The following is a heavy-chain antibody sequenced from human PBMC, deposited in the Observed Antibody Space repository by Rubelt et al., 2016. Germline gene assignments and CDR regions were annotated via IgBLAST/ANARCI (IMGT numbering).Heavy chain of an antibody. J-gene: IGHJ1*01. D-gene: IGHD3-10*01. V-gene: IGHV3-48*02. Sequence: EVQVVESGGGLVSPGGSLRLACAASGLPFANTGFHWVRQAPGKGLEWVSYISSGSRAIYYADSVKGRFIISRDTAKISLFLQMNSLRDEDTAIYYCASELLACGSGSRKTEYIHHWGQGTLVTVSS. CDR2: ISSGSRAI. CDR1: GLPFANTG. CDR3: ASELLACGSGSRKTEYIHH.